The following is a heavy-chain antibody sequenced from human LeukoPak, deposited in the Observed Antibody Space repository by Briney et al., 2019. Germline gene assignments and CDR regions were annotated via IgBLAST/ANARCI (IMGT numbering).Heavy chain of an antibody. CDR1: GFTFSSYA. V-gene: IGHV3-74*01. CDR2: IKTDGSST. J-gene: IGHJ4*02. Sequence: GGSLRLSCAASGFTFSSYAMSWVRQAPGKGLMWVSRIKTDGSSTSYADSVKGRFTISRDNAKNTLYLQMNSLRVEDTAVYYCARDFMYSITCAGCWGQGTLVTVSS. D-gene: IGHD6-13*01. CDR3: ARDFMYSITCAGC.